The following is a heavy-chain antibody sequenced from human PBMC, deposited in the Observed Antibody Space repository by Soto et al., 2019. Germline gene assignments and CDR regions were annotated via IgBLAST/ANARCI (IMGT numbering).Heavy chain of an antibody. V-gene: IGHV3-74*01. CDR3: AKRGVDTFGLAY. Sequence: EVQLVESGGGLVQPGGSLRLSCAVSGFTFSSFWMNWVRQAPGEGLVWVSRINSDGSSTSYADSVKGRFTISRDNAKNKLYLQMNSLKVEDTDMCCCAKRGVDTFGLAYWGQGTLVTVSS. CDR1: GFTFSSFW. CDR2: INSDGSST. J-gene: IGHJ4*02. D-gene: IGHD3-10*01.